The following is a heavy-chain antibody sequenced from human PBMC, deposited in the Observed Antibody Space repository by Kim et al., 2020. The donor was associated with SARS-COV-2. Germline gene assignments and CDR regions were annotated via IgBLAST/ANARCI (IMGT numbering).Heavy chain of an antibody. CDR3: ASSPGGIFDY. D-gene: IGHD2-8*02. J-gene: IGHJ4*02. CDR2: ST. Sequence: STNYNPSLKSRVTISVDTSKNQFSLKLSSVTAADTAVYYCASSPGGIFDYWGQGTLVTVSS. V-gene: IGHV4-59*01.